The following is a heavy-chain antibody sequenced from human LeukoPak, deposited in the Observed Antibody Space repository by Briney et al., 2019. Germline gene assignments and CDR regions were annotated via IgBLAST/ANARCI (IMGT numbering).Heavy chain of an antibody. D-gene: IGHD4-17*01. V-gene: IGHV1-69*04. J-gene: IGHJ2*01. CDR2: IIPVLGIA. Sequence: GASVKVSCKASGGTFATSAITWVRQAPGQGLEWMGRIIPVLGIANYAQKFQGRLTISADKSTTTAYMELSSLRCEDTAVYYCARDGSTVTNYWYFDLWGRGTLVAVSS. CDR3: ARDGSTVTNYWYFDL. CDR1: GGTFATSA.